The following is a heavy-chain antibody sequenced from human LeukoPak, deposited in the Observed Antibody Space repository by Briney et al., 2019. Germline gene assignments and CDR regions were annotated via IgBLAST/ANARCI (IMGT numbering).Heavy chain of an antibody. Sequence: GESLRLSCAASGFTFSSYSMNWVRQAPGKVLEWVSSISSASTYIYYADSVKGRFTISRDNAKNSLYLQMNSLRDEDTAMYYCARLVWDTNMADGDIEPWGQGTLLIVSS. V-gene: IGHV3-21*01. CDR1: GFTFSSYS. D-gene: IGHD5-18*01. J-gene: IGHJ5*02. CDR3: ARLVWDTNMADGDIEP. CDR2: ISSASTYI.